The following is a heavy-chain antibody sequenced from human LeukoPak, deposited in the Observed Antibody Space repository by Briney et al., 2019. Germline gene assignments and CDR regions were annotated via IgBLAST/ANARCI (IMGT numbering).Heavy chain of an antibody. J-gene: IGHJ5*02. CDR3: ARSGDGFYYYDSSGYYFPFDP. D-gene: IGHD3-22*01. V-gene: IGHV1-2*02. CDR2: INPNSGGT. Sequence: ASVKVSCKASGYTFTGYYMHWVRQAPGQGLEWMGWINPNSGGTNYAQKFQGRVTMTRDTSISTAYMELSRLRSDDTAVYYCARSGDGFYYYDSSGYYFPFDPWGQGTLVTVSS. CDR1: GYTFTGYY.